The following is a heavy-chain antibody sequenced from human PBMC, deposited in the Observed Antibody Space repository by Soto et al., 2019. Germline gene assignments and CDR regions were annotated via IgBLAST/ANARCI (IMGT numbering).Heavy chain of an antibody. D-gene: IGHD6-6*01. V-gene: IGHV1-8*01. CDR2: MNPNSGDT. CDR3: ATVLGEAFDI. J-gene: IGHJ3*02. Sequence: MQLVQSGAEVKKPGASVKVSCKASGYSFTSYEINWVRQATEQGPEWMGWMNPNSGDTGYSHKFQGRVTMTRNTSISTAYMQLSSLRSEDTAVYYCATVLGEAFDIWEQGTMVTVSS. CDR1: GYSFTSYE.